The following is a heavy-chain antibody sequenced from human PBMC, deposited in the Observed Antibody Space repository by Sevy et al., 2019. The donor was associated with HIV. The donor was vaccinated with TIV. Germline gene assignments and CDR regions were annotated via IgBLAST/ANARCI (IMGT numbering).Heavy chain of an antibody. CDR3: ARGTRGVVDS. V-gene: IGHV3-74*01. Sequence: GGSLRLSCAASGFTSNNFWLHWVRQAPGKGLVWVSSINSDGESTGYADFVKGRFNMSRDNAKNTAYLQMNSLRGDDTAIYYCARGTRGVVDSWGQGTLVTVSS. J-gene: IGHJ4*02. CDR1: GFTSNNFW. CDR2: INSDGEST. D-gene: IGHD3-10*01.